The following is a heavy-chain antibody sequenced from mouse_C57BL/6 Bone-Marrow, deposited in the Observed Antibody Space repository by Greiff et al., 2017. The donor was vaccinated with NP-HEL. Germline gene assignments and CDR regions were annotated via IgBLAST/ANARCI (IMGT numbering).Heavy chain of an antibody. J-gene: IGHJ2*01. CDR3: ARSYGNYDY. CDR1: GYTFTSYW. Sequence: QVQLQQPGAELVMPGASVKLSCKASGYTFTSYWMHWVKQRPGQGLEWIGEIDPSDSYTNYNQKFKGKSTLTVDKSSSTAYMQLSSLTSEDSAVYYCARSYGNYDYWGPGTTLTVSS. CDR2: IDPSDSYT. V-gene: IGHV1-69*01. D-gene: IGHD2-1*01.